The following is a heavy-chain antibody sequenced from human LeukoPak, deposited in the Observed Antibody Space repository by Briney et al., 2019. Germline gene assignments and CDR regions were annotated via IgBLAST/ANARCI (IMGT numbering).Heavy chain of an antibody. CDR1: GGSIGTYY. V-gene: IGHV4-59*01. CDR3: ASRAYDSTGFYFADY. Sequence: SGPTLVNPSETLSLTCTVSGGSIGTYYWSWIRQPPGKGLEWIGFIYYTGRTSYNPSLKSRVTMSLDTSKSQVSLKLTSVTAADTAVYYCASRAYDSTGFYFADYWGQGTLVTVSS. D-gene: IGHD3-22*01. CDR2: IYYTGRT. J-gene: IGHJ4*02.